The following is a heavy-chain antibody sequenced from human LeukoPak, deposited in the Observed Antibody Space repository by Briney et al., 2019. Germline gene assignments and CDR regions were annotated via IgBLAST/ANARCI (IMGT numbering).Heavy chain of an antibody. J-gene: IGHJ4*02. CDR1: GFTFSSYS. D-gene: IGHD1-26*01. CDR2: ISSSSSYI. CDR3: ARESLRVVGATTVDS. Sequence: PGGSLRLCCAASGFTFSSYSMNWVRQAPGKGLEWVSSISSSSSYIYYADSVKGRFTISRDNAKNSLYLQMNSLRAEDTAVYYCARESLRVVGATTVDSWGQGTLVTVSS. V-gene: IGHV3-21*01.